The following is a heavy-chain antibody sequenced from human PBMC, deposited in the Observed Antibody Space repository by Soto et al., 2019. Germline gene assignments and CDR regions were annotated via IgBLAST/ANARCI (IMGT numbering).Heavy chain of an antibody. CDR2: ISAYNGNT. V-gene: IGHV1-18*01. J-gene: IGHJ6*02. CDR3: ARVGYSGYDYLRGDYYYYGMDV. D-gene: IGHD5-12*01. Sequence: ASVKVSCKASGYTFTSYGISWVRQAPGQGLEWMGWISAYNGNTKYSQKFQGRVTITRDTSASTAYMELSSLRSEDTAVYYCARVGYSGYDYLRGDYYYYGMDVWGQGTTVTVSS. CDR1: GYTFTSYG.